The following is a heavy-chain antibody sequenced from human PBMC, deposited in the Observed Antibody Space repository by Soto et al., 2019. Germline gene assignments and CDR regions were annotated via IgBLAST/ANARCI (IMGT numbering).Heavy chain of an antibody. CDR3: ARDLSGDVYGMDL. V-gene: IGHV3-21*06. CDR2: ISSAI. CDR1: GFTFSSYS. D-gene: IGHD1-26*01. Sequence: EVHLLESGGGLVKPGGSLRLSCAASGFTFSSYSMNWVRQAPGKGLEWVASISSAIYYPDSVKGRFTISRDNAKNTLHLQMNSLRAEDTAVYYCARDLSGDVYGMDLWGQGTTVTVSS. J-gene: IGHJ6*02.